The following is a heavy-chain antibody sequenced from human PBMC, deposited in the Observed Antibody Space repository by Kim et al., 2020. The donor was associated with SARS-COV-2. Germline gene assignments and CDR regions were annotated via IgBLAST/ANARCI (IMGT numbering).Heavy chain of an antibody. V-gene: IGHV3-33*01. CDR2: IWYDGSNK. CDR1: GFTFSSYG. J-gene: IGHJ3*02. D-gene: IGHD3-16*01. CDR3: ASTYRTDAFDI. Sequence: GGSLRLSCAASGFTFSSYGMHWVRQAPGKGLEWVAVIWYDGSNKYYADSVKGRFTISRDNSKNTLYLQMNSLRAEDTAVYYCASTYRTDAFDIWGQGTMVTVSS.